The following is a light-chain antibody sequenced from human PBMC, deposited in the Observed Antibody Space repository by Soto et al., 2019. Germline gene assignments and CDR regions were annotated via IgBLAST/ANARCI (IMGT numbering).Light chain of an antibody. CDR1: QGISTY. V-gene: IGKV1-9*01. CDR3: QQRNSYPLA. CDR2: AAS. Sequence: DIQLTQSPSSLSASVGDRVTITFRASQGISTYLAWHQQKPGEAPKLLIYAASTLQSGVPARFRGSGSGTDFTLTISSLQPEDFATYYCQQRNSYPLAYGGGNQVDI. J-gene: IGKJ4*02.